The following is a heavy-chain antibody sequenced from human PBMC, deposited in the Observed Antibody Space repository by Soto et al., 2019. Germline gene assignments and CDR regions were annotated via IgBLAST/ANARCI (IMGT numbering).Heavy chain of an antibody. Sequence: GGSLRLSCAASGFTFSSYAMSWVRQAPGKGLEWVSAISGSGGSTYYADSVKGRFTISRDNSKNTLYLQMNSLRAEDTAVYYCAKDGVGAAGMGNPTLYWGQGTLVTVSS. J-gene: IGHJ4*02. CDR2: ISGSGGST. CDR3: AKDGVGAAGMGNPTLY. CDR1: GFTFSSYA. V-gene: IGHV3-23*01. D-gene: IGHD6-13*01.